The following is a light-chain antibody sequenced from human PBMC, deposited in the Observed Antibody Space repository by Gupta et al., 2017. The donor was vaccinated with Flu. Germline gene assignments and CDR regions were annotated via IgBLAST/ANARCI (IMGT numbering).Light chain of an antibody. V-gene: IGLV2-14*01. CDR1: SSDIGGYNY. CDR3: SSYTSTFTLV. J-gene: IGLJ3*02. CDR2: EIN. Sequence: QSALTQPASVSGSPGQSITMSCTGTSSDIGGYNYVSWYQQHPGNAPKLIILEINKRPSGVSDRFSGSKSGNTASLTVSGLQADDEADYYCSSYTSTFTLVFGGGTKLTVL.